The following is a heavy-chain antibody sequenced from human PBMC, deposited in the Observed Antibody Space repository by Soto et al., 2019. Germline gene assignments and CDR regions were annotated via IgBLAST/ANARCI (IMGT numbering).Heavy chain of an antibody. CDR3: ANLHGIDD. CDR1: GFTFSSYG. V-gene: IGHV3-30*18. Sequence: PGGSLRLSCAASGFTFSSYGMHWVRQAPGKGLEWVGLISYDGSNKYYADSVKGRFTISRDNSKNTLYLQVNSLRADDTAVYYCANLHGIDDWGQGTTVTVSS. J-gene: IGHJ6*02. CDR2: ISYDGSNK.